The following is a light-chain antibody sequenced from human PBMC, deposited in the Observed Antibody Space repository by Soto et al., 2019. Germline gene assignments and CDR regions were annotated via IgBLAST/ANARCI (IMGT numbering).Light chain of an antibody. V-gene: IGLV2-14*01. J-gene: IGLJ2*01. CDR3: SSYATNRDVL. CDR1: ISDFVIYNY. Sequence: QSALTQPASVSGSPGQSITISCTGTISDFVIYNYVSWYQQHPGKAPKLMLYGVSNRPSGVSNRFSGSKSGNTASLTISGLQAEDEADYYCSSYATNRDVLFGGGTQLTVL. CDR2: GVS.